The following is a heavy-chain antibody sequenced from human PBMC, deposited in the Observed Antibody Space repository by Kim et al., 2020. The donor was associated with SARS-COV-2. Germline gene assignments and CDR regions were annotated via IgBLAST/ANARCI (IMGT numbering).Heavy chain of an antibody. V-gene: IGHV5-51*01. CDR3: ARSPTLLEWFGYSFYMDV. CDR1: GYAFNSYW. J-gene: IGHJ6*03. D-gene: IGHD3-3*01. Sequence: GESLKISCKGSGYAFNSYWIGWVRQMPGKGLEWMGIIYVGDSDTRYSPSFEGQVTISADKSINTAHLQWSSLRASDSAIYYCARSPTLLEWFGYSFYMDVWGNGTTVTVSS. CDR2: IYVGDSDT.